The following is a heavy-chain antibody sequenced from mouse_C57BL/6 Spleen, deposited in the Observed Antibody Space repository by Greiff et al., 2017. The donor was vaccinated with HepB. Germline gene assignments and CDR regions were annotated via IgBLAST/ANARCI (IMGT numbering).Heavy chain of an antibody. J-gene: IGHJ4*01. CDR1: GFSLTSYA. CDR2: IWTGGGT. Sequence: VQVVESGPGLVAPSQSLSITCTVSGFSLTSYAISWVRQPPGKGLEWLGVIWTGGGTNYNSALKSRLSISKDNSKSQVFLKMNSLQTDDTARYYCARSPPVVAAYYYAMDYWGQGTSVTVSS. V-gene: IGHV2-9-1*01. D-gene: IGHD1-1*01. CDR3: ARSPPVVAAYYYAMDY.